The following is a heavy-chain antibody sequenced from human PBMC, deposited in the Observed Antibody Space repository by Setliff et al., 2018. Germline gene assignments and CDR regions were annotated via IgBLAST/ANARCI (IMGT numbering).Heavy chain of an antibody. CDR1: GYSFISYW. V-gene: IGHV5-51*01. Sequence: GESLKISCQTSGYSFISYWIGWVRQMPGKGLEWIGIIDPGDSETRYSPSFQGQISISVDKSINTAYLRWSSLKASDTAMYYCARRDNYYDSTGYSYYFDDWGQGTLVTVSS. J-gene: IGHJ4*02. CDR3: ARRDNYYDSTGYSYYFDD. CDR2: IDPGDSET. D-gene: IGHD3-22*01.